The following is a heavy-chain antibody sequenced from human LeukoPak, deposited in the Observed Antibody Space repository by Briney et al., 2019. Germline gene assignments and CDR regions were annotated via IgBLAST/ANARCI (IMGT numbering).Heavy chain of an antibody. CDR2: INHSGST. V-gene: IGHV4-34*01. CDR3: ARGYRHYYYYYMDV. J-gene: IGHJ6*03. CDR1: GGSFSGYY. D-gene: IGHD1-26*01. Sequence: PSETLSLTCAVYGGSFSGYYWSWIRQPPGKGLEWIGEINHSGSTNYNPSLKSRVTISVDTSKNQFSLKLSSVTAADTAVYYCARGYRHYYYYYMDVWGKGTTVTVSS.